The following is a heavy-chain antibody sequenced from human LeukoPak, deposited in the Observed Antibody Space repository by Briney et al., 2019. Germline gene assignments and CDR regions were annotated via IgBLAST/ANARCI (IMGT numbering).Heavy chain of an antibody. Sequence: GGSLELSCAASGFTFSSYSMNGGRQAPGKGVEWVSSISSSSYIYYADSVKGRFTISRDNAKNSLYLQMNSLRAEDTAVYYCARGGDCTNGVCYSGDYWGQGTLVTVSS. V-gene: IGHV3-21*01. D-gene: IGHD2-8*01. CDR1: GFTFSSYS. J-gene: IGHJ4*02. CDR2: ISSSSYI. CDR3: ARGGDCTNGVCYSGDY.